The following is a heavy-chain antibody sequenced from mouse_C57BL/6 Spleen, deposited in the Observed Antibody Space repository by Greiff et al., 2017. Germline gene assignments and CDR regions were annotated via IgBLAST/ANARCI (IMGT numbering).Heavy chain of an antibody. J-gene: IGHJ2*01. D-gene: IGHD1-1*01. CDR2: IYPSDSET. CDR3: DVYYDGSSCDYGY. V-gene: IGHV1-61*01. Sequence: QVQLQQPGAELVRPGSSVKLSCKASGYTFTSYWMDWVKQRPGQGLEWIGNIYPSDSETHYNQKFKYKATLTVDKSSSTAYMQLSSLTSEDSAVYYCDVYYDGSSCDYGYWGQGTTLTVSS. CDR1: GYTFTSYW.